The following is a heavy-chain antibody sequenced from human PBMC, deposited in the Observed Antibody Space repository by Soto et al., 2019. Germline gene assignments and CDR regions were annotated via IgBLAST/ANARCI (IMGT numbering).Heavy chain of an antibody. Sequence: QITLKESGPTLVKPTQTPTLTCTFSGFSLRSREVGVGWIRQPPGKALEWLALVYWDDNKLYSPSLKSRITISKDTSKNQVVLTMTKMAPVDTATYYCAHILVVRVVIVTPFDYWGQGILVTVSS. V-gene: IGHV2-5*02. CDR2: VYWDDNK. J-gene: IGHJ4*02. D-gene: IGHD3-10*01. CDR1: GFSLRSREVG. CDR3: AHILVVRVVIVTPFDY.